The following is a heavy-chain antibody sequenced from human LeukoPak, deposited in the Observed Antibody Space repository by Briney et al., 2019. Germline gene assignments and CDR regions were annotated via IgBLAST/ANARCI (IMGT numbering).Heavy chain of an antibody. D-gene: IGHD4-23*01. V-gene: IGHV3-66*01. J-gene: IGHJ4*02. CDR3: ARRPDYGGTPTFDY. Sequence: GGSLRLSCAASGLTVSSTYMSCVRQAPGKGLEWVSVIYSDGSTYYADSMKGRFTISRDNSKNTVYLQMNSLRAEDTAVYFCARRPDYGGTPTFDYWGQGTLVTVSS. CDR2: IYSDGST. CDR1: GLTVSSTY.